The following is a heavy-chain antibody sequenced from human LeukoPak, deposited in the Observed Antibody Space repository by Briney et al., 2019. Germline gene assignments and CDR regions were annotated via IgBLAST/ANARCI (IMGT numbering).Heavy chain of an antibody. Sequence: ASVKVSCKASGYTFTSYYMHWVRQAPGQGLEWMGIINPSGGSTSYAQKFQGRVTMTRDTSTSTVYMELSSLRSEDTAVYYCATDKSLRYYDILTGYYYWGQGTLVTVSS. CDR2: INPSGGST. CDR3: ATDKSLRYYDILTGYYY. J-gene: IGHJ4*02. CDR1: GYTFTSYY. V-gene: IGHV1-46*01. D-gene: IGHD3-9*01.